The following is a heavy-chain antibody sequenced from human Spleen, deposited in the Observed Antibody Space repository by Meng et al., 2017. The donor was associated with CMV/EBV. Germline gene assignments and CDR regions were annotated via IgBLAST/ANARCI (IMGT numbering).Heavy chain of an antibody. Sequence: GESLKISCAASGFTFDDYGMSWVRQAPGKGLEWVSSINWNGGSTGYADSVKGRFTISRDYAKNSLYLQMNSLRAEDTALYYCARDVRRVFGQSADAYDIWGQGTMVTVSS. V-gene: IGHV3-20*04. J-gene: IGHJ3*02. D-gene: IGHD3-10*02. CDR2: INWNGGST. CDR3: ARDVRRVFGQSADAYDI. CDR1: GFTFDDYG.